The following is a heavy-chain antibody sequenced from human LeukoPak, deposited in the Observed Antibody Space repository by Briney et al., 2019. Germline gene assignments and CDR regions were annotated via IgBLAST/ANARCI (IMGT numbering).Heavy chain of an antibody. Sequence: SETLSLTCTVSGGSISSGSYYWSWIRQPAGKGLEWIGRIYTSGSTNYNPSLKSRVTMSVDTSKNQFSLKLSSVTAADTAVYYCARDHIVVVPADYYYMDVWGKGTTVTVSS. J-gene: IGHJ6*03. V-gene: IGHV4-61*02. D-gene: IGHD2-2*01. CDR1: GGSISSGSYY. CDR2: IYTSGST. CDR3: ARDHIVVVPADYYYMDV.